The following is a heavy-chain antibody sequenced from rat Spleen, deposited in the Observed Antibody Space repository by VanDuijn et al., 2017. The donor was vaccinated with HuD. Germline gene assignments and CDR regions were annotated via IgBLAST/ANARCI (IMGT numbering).Heavy chain of an antibody. Sequence: EVQLVESDGGLVQPGMSLKLSCAASGFTFSDYYMAWVRQAPGKGLEWVASITNTGGSTYYPDSVKGRFTISRDNAKSTLYLQMNSLRSEDTATYYCTRDRRGITDGFDYWGQGVMVTVSS. CDR1: GFTFSDYY. CDR3: TRDRRGITDGFDY. D-gene: IGHD1-4*01. V-gene: IGHV5-31*01. CDR2: ITNTGGST. J-gene: IGHJ2*01.